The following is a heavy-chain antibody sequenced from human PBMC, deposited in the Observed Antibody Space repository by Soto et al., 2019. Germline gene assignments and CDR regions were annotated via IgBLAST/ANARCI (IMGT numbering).Heavy chain of an antibody. Sequence: SETLSLTCTVSGGSISSGGYYWSWIRQHPGKGLEWIGYIYYSGSTYYNPSLKSRVTISVDTSKNQFSLKLSSVTAADTAVYYCAGIEALGDYVWGYFDYWGQGTLVTVSS. D-gene: IGHD4-17*01. J-gene: IGHJ4*02. CDR3: AGIEALGDYVWGYFDY. CDR2: IYYSGST. V-gene: IGHV4-31*03. CDR1: GGSISSGGYY.